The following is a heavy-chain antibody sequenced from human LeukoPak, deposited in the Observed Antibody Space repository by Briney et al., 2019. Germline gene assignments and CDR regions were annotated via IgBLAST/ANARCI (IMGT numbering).Heavy chain of an antibody. J-gene: IGHJ6*03. V-gene: IGHV3-21*01. CDR2: ISRSSSYI. CDR1: GFTFSSYS. Sequence: GGSLRLSCAASGFTFSSYSMNWVRQAPGKGLEWVSSISRSSSYIYYAESVEGRFTISRDNAKTSLYLQMNSLRAEDTAVYYCARGSGDGSGSLPYMDVWGKGTTVTVSS. CDR3: ARGSGDGSGSLPYMDV. D-gene: IGHD3-10*01.